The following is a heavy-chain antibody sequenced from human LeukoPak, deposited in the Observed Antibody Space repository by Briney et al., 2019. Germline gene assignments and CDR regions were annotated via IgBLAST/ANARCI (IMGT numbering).Heavy chain of an antibody. CDR1: GGSISSYY. CDR3: ARRASMGSWYFFDY. D-gene: IGHD2-15*01. J-gene: IGHJ4*02. V-gene: IGHV4-59*08. Sequence: SETLSLTCAVSGGSISSYYWSWIRQPPGKGLEWIGYIYYSGSTNYNPSLKSRVTISVDTSKNQFSLKLSSMTAADTAVYYCARRASMGSWYFFDYWGQGALVTVSS. CDR2: IYYSGST.